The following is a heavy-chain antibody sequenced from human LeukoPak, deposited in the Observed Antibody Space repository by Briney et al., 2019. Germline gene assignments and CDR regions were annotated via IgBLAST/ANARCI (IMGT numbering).Heavy chain of an antibody. CDR2: IYYSGST. Sequence: SETLSLTCTVSGGSISSYYWSWIRQPPGKGLEWIGYIYYSGSTNYNPSLKSRVTISVDTSKNQFSLKLSSVTAADTAVYYCARGAIWSGSSFDYWGQGTLVTVSS. D-gene: IGHD3-3*01. CDR3: ARGAIWSGSSFDY. V-gene: IGHV4-59*12. J-gene: IGHJ4*02. CDR1: GGSISSYY.